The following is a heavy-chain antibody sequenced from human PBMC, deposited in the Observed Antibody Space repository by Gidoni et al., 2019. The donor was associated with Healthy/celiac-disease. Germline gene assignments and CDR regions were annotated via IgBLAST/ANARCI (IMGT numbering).Heavy chain of an antibody. CDR2: ISGSGGST. V-gene: IGHV3-23*01. CDR3: AKDRDYYDSSGHAFDI. J-gene: IGHJ3*02. D-gene: IGHD3-22*01. Sequence: EVQLLESGGGLVQPGGSLRLSCAASGFTFSSYAMSWVRQAPGKGLEWVSAISGSGGSTYYADSVKGRFTISRDNSKNTLYLQMNSLRAEDTAVYYCAKDRDYYDSSGHAFDIWGQGTMVTVSS. CDR1: GFTFSSYA.